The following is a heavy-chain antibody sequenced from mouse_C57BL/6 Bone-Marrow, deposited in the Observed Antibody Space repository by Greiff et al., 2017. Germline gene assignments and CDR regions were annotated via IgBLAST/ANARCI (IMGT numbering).Heavy chain of an antibody. D-gene: IGHD1-1*01. CDR2: IYPRSGNT. Sequence: QVQLQQSGAELARPGASVKLSCKASGYTFTSYGISWVKQRTGQGLEWIGEIYPRSGNTYYNEKFKGKATLTADKSYSTAYMELRSLTSEDAAVYFWAREGYYGSSYDYWGQGTTLTVSS. V-gene: IGHV1-81*01. CDR3: AREGYYGSSYDY. CDR1: GYTFTSYG. J-gene: IGHJ2*01.